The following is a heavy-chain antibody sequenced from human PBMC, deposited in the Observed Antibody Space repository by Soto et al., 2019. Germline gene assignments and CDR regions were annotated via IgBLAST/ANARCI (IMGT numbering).Heavy chain of an antibody. Sequence: EVQLVESGGDLVQPGGFLRLSCATSGFTFSRYWMHWVRQVPGKGLVWVSRINSDGSSISYSDSVKGRFTISRDNAKNTLYLHMNSLRVDASAVYYCARLPVDTVTSLDYWGQGTRVNVSS. CDR2: INSDGSSI. J-gene: IGHJ4*02. D-gene: IGHD5-18*01. CDR1: GFTFSRYW. CDR3: ARLPVDTVTSLDY. V-gene: IGHV3-74*01.